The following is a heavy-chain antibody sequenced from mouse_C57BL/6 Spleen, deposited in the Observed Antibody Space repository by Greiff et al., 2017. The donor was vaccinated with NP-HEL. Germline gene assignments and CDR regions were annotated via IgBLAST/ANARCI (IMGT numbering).Heavy chain of an antibody. CDR3: ARHGITTGGFDY. V-gene: IGHV5-6*01. CDR2: ISSGGSYT. CDR1: GFTFSSYG. J-gene: IGHJ2*01. D-gene: IGHD2-4*01. Sequence: EVKLMESGGDLVKPGGSLKLSCAASGFTFSSYGMSWVRQTPDKRLEWVATISSGGSYTYYPDSVKGRFTISRDNAKNTLYLQMSSLKSEDTAMYYCARHGITTGGFDYWGQGTTLTVSS.